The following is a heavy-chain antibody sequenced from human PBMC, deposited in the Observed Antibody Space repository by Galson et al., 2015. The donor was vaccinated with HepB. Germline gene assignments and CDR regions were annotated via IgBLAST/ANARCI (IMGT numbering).Heavy chain of an antibody. V-gene: IGHV1-46*01. CDR1: GYTFTSYF. J-gene: IGHJ5*02. D-gene: IGHD2-2*01. Sequence: SVKVSCKASGYTFTSYFMHWVRQAPGQGLEWMGIINPRDGSTGYAQKFQGRLTMTRDTSTTTVYMELSGLRSEDTAVYYCARRHCRSSRCYSNWFDPWGQGTLVTVSS. CDR3: ARRHCRSSRCYSNWFDP. CDR2: INPRDGST.